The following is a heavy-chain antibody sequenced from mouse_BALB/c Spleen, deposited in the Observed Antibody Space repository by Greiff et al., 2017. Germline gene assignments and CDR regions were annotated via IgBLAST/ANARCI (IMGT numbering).Heavy chain of an antibody. V-gene: IGHV10-1*02. CDR3: VRPLDGSFAY. Sequence: EVQGVESGGGLVQPKGSLKLSCAASGFTFNTYAMNWVRQAPGKGLEWVARISSKSNNSATYYADSVKARFTISRDDSQSMLYLQMNNLKTEDTAMYYCVRPLDGSFAYWGQGTLVTVSA. D-gene: IGHD2-3*01. CDR2: ISSKSNNSAT. CDR1: GFTFNTYA. J-gene: IGHJ3*01.